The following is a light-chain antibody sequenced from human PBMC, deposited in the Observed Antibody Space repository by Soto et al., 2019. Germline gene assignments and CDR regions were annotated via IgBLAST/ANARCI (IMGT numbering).Light chain of an antibody. CDR3: RSYTSGSTLVV. J-gene: IGLJ2*01. V-gene: IGLV2-14*01. CDR2: DVS. CDR1: SSDVGGYNY. Sequence: QSALTQPASVSGSPGQSITISCTGTSSDVGGYNYVSWYQQHPGKAPKLMIYDVSNRPSGVSNRFSGSKSGNTASLTISGLQDEDEAVYYCRSYTSGSTLVVFGGGTKLTVL.